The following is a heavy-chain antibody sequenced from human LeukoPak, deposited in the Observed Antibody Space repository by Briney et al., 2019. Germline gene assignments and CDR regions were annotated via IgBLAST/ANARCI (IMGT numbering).Heavy chain of an antibody. CDR3: TTAPAAGY. D-gene: IGHD6-13*01. Sequence: GGTLRLSCAASGFTFSSYGMSWVRQAPGKGLEWVGRIKSKTDGGTTDYAAPVKGRFTISRDDSKSTLYLQMNSLKTEDTAVYYCTTAPAAGYWGQGTLVTVSS. J-gene: IGHJ4*02. CDR2: IKSKTDGGTT. V-gene: IGHV3-15*01. CDR1: GFTFSSYG.